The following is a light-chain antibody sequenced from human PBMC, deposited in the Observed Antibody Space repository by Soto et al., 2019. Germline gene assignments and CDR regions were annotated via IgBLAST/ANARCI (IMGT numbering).Light chain of an antibody. Sequence: QSALAQPRSVSGSPGQSVTISCTGTSGDVGGYNYVSWYQHHPGKAPKLMIYEVAQRPSGVPDRFSGSKSGNTASLTISGLQAEDEADYYCGSYTTSTTYVFATGTKVTIL. J-gene: IGLJ1*01. CDR2: EVA. CDR1: SGDVGGYNY. V-gene: IGLV2-11*01. CDR3: GSYTTSTTYV.